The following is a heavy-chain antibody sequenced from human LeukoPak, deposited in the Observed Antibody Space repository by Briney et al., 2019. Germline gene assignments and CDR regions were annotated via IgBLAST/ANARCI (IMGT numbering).Heavy chain of an antibody. V-gene: IGHV4-30-2*01. CDR1: GGSISSGGYS. D-gene: IGHD7-27*01. CDR3: ARASGGLGIPHFDY. CDR2: IYHSGST. J-gene: IGHJ4*02. Sequence: SQTLSLTCAVSGGSISSGGYSWRWIRQPPGKGLEWIGYIYHSGSTYYNPSLKSRVTISVDRSKNQFSLKLSSVTAADTAVYYCARASGGLGIPHFDYWGQGTLVTVSS.